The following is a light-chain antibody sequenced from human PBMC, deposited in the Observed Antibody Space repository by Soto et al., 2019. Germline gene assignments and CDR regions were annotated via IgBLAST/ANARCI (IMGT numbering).Light chain of an antibody. CDR2: DAS. Sequence: EIVMTQSPATLSVSPGERATLSCRASQSVNTNLAWYQQKPGQAPRLLISDASTRATGIPARFSGSGSGTEFTLTISSLQSEDFAVYYCQQYYSTPYTFGQGTKLEIK. CDR3: QQYYSTPYT. J-gene: IGKJ2*01. V-gene: IGKV3-15*01. CDR1: QSVNTN.